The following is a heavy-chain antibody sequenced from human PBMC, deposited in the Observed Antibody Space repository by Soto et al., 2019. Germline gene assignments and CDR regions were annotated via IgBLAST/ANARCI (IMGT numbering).Heavy chain of an antibody. CDR1: GFSLSSFA. J-gene: IGHJ4*02. CDR3: ARENSVQAWLHHFDH. CDR2: ISDDGASI. D-gene: IGHD5-18*01. V-gene: IGHV3-48*03. Sequence: VGSLRLSCEASGFSLSSFAMNWVRQAPGRGLEWVSYISDDGASIYYADSLKGRFTISRDNAKNSLSLQMNNLRAEDTAVYYCARENSVQAWLHHFDHWGLGTLVTAPQ.